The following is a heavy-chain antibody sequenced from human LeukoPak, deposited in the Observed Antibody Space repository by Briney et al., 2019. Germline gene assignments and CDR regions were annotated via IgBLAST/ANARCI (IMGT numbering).Heavy chain of an antibody. CDR3: ARGGWIDAFDI. J-gene: IGHJ3*02. V-gene: IGHV3-21*01. Sequence: GGSLRLSCAAYGFTFSSYSMNWVRQAPGKGLEWVSSISSSSSYIYYADSVKGRFTISRDNAKNSLYLQMNSLRAEDTAVYYCARGGWIDAFDIWGQGTMVTVSS. CDR2: ISSSSSYI. CDR1: GFTFSSYS. D-gene: IGHD6-19*01.